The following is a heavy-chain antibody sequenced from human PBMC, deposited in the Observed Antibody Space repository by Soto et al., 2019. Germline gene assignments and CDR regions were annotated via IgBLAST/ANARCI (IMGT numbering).Heavy chain of an antibody. D-gene: IGHD6-13*01. Sequence: ASVKVSCKASGFSFSDYFMHWVRQAPGQGLEWMGIINPSGDSRNYAQKFQGRVTITADKSTSTAYMELSSLRSEDTAVYYCARVMGIAAASDAFDIWGQGTMVTVSS. J-gene: IGHJ3*02. CDR3: ARVMGIAAASDAFDI. CDR1: GFSFSDYF. CDR2: INPSGDSR. V-gene: IGHV1-46*01.